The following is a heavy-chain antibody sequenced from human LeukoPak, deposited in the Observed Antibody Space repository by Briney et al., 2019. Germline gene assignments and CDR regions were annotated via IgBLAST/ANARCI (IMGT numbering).Heavy chain of an antibody. V-gene: IGHV1-18*01. Sequence: ASVKLSCKASGYTVTSCGISWVRHAPGQGLEWVGWISAYNGNTNYAQKSQGRVNMTTDTSTSTAYMELRSLRSDDTAVYYCARCDILTGYGDAFDIWGQGTMVTVSS. CDR2: ISAYNGNT. D-gene: IGHD3-9*01. CDR3: ARCDILTGYGDAFDI. J-gene: IGHJ3*02. CDR1: GYTVTSCG.